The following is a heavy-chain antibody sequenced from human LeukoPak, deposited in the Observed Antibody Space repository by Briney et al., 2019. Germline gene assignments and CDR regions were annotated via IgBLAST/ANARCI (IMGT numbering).Heavy chain of an antibody. V-gene: IGHV3-53*01. Sequence: GGSLRLSCAASGFTVSSNYMSWVRQAPGKGLEWVSVIYSGGSTYYADSVKGRFTISRDNSKNTLYLQMNSLRAEDTAVYYCATPSGYYGSGSYYSAYYYGMDVWGQGTTVTVSS. CDR2: IYSGGST. CDR1: GFTVSSNY. CDR3: ATPSGYYGSGSYYSAYYYGMDV. D-gene: IGHD3-10*01. J-gene: IGHJ6*02.